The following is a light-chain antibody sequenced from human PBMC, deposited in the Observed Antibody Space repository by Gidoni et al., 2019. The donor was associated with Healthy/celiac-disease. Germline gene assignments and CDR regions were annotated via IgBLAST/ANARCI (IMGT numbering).Light chain of an antibody. J-gene: IGKJ2*01. CDR2: GAS. Sequence: EIVLTQSPGTLSLSPGERATLSCSASQSVSSSYLAWYQQKPGQAPRLLIYGASSRATGIPDRFSGSGSGTDFTLTISRLEPEDFAAYYCQQYGSSPSTFGQGTKLEIK. CDR1: QSVSSSY. CDR3: QQYGSSPST. V-gene: IGKV3-20*01.